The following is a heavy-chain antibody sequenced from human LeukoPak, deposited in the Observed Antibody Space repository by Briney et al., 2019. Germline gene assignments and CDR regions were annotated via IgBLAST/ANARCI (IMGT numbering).Heavy chain of an antibody. V-gene: IGHV4-39*01. D-gene: IGHD1-1*01. Sequence: PSETLSLTCSASGGSMSSENEYWGWIRQTPGKGLEWIGSVYNTGSTDYNPSLKRRFSISIDTSKNQFSLKVTSVTAADTAVYYCARHILEEHWFDPWGLGTLVIVSS. CDR1: GGSMSSENEY. CDR3: ARHILEEHWFDP. J-gene: IGHJ5*02. CDR2: VYNTGST.